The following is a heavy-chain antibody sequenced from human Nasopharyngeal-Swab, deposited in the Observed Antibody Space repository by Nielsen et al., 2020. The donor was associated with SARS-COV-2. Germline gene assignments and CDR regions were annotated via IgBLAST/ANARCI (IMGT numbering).Heavy chain of an antibody. Sequence: GESLKISCAASGFTFSSYSMNWVRQAPGKGLEWVSSISSSSSYIYYADSVKGRFTISGDNDKNSLYLQMNSLRAEDTAVYYCAVGYSGSYSGKSCLAYWGQGTLVTVSS. CDR3: AVGYSGSYSGKSCLAY. D-gene: IGHD1-26*01. CDR1: GFTFSSYS. J-gene: IGHJ4*02. V-gene: IGHV3-21*01. CDR2: ISSSSSYI.